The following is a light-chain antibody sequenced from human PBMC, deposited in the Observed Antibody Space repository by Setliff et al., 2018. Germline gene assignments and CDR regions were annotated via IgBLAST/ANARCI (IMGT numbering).Light chain of an antibody. Sequence: QSALAQPASVSGSPGQSITISCSGTSSDVGSYDLVSWYQQHPGKAPKLIIYAVSDRPSGVSNRFSGSKSGSTASLTISGLQTEDEADYYCNAYTSGSTYVFGTGTKVTVL. CDR1: SSDVGSYDL. J-gene: IGLJ1*01. CDR2: AVS. V-gene: IGLV2-14*03. CDR3: NAYTSGSTYV.